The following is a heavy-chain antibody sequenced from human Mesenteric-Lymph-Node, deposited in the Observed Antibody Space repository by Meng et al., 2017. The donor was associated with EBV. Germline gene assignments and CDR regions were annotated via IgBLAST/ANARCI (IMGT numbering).Heavy chain of an antibody. CDR1: GCPFSSYC. D-gene: IGHD3-16*01. CDR3: TRALGDSTAY. J-gene: IGHJ4*02. Sequence: EVQLVESGXXLVKPVGVLRLSCAASGCPFSSYCMNWVRQAPGKGLEWVSSIFTSGNIYYADSVKGRFTISRDNAKNSLYLLMNNLRVEDTAVYYCTRALGDSTAYWGQGTLVTVSS. CDR2: IFTSGNI. V-gene: IGHV3-21*01.